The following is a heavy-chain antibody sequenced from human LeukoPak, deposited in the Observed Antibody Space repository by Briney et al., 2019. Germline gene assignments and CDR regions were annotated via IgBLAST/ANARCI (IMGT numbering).Heavy chain of an antibody. Sequence: SETLSLTCTVSGESINNYFYPWVRQPAGKGLEWIGRIFPSGGSNYNPSIKSRVTMSVDTSKSQVSLKLSSVTAADTAVYYCARGSTGSYFNYWGQGALVTVSS. CDR3: ARGSTGSYFNY. CDR2: IFPSGGS. D-gene: IGHD3-10*01. CDR1: GESINNYF. V-gene: IGHV4-4*07. J-gene: IGHJ4*02.